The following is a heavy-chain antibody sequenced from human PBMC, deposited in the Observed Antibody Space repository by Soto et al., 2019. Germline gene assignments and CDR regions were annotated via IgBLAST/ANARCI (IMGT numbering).Heavy chain of an antibody. CDR1: GYTFTSYG. Sequence: ASVKVSCKASGYTFTSYGISWVRQAPGQGLEWMGWINPNSGGTNYAQKFQGWVTMTRDTSISTAYMELNSLRTEDTALYYCAKDRGSIQPTDYYYGMDVWGQGTTVTVSS. CDR2: INPNSGGT. J-gene: IGHJ6*02. CDR3: AKDRGSIQPTDYYYGMDV. V-gene: IGHV1-2*04. D-gene: IGHD1-1*01.